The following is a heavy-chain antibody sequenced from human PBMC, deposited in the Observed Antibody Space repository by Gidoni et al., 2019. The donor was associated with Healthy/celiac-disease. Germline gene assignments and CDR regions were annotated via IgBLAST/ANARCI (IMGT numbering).Heavy chain of an antibody. Sequence: QVQLVESGGGVVQPGRSLRLSCAASGFPFSSYGMHWVRQAPGKGLEWVAVISYDGSNKYYADSVKGRFTISRDNYKNTLYLQMNSLRAEDTAVYYCAKVKQSLYYYYGMDVWGQGTTVTVSS. CDR1: GFPFSSYG. V-gene: IGHV3-30*18. CDR3: AKVKQSLYYYYGMDV. D-gene: IGHD6-19*01. CDR2: ISYDGSNK. J-gene: IGHJ6*02.